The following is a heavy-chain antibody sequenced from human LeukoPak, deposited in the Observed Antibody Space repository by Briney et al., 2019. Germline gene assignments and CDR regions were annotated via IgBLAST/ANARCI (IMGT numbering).Heavy chain of an antibody. V-gene: IGHV4-59*11. Sequence: SETLSLTCIVSGGSISSHYWSWIRQPPGKGLEWIGYIYYSGSTNYNPSLKSRVTISVDTSKNQFSLKLSSVTAADTAVYYCARGRSPWLAVDYWGQGTLVTVSS. CDR2: IYYSGST. D-gene: IGHD3-22*01. CDR3: ARGRSPWLAVDY. CDR1: GGSISSHY. J-gene: IGHJ4*02.